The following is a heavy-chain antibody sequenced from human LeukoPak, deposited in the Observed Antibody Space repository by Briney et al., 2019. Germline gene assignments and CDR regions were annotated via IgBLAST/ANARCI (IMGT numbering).Heavy chain of an antibody. CDR2: ISGGDGET. V-gene: IGHV3-23*01. CDR3: ATLTGGSCYSAALY. J-gene: IGHJ4*02. D-gene: IGHD2-15*01. CDR1: GLTFNSYA. Sequence: PGGSLRLSCAASGLTFNSYAMRWVGQAPGQGLEWVSAISGGDGETFYAASVKGRLTISRDLSENTLYLQMNSLRAEDTAVYYCATLTGGSCYSAALYWGQRTLGTVSS.